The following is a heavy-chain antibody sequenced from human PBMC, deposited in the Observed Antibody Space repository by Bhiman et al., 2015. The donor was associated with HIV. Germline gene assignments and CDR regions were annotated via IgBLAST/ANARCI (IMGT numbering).Heavy chain of an antibody. Sequence: EVQLVESGGGLVQPGGSLRLSCAASGFTFSSYSMNWVRQAPGKGLEWVSYISSSSNTIYYADSMKGRFTISRDNAKNSLYLQMNSLRAEDTAVFYCARGRIAARLWYFDYWGQGTLVTVSS. J-gene: IGHJ4*02. V-gene: IGHV3-48*04. CDR2: ISSSSNTI. CDR3: ARGRIAARLWYFDY. D-gene: IGHD6-6*01. CDR1: GFTFSSYS.